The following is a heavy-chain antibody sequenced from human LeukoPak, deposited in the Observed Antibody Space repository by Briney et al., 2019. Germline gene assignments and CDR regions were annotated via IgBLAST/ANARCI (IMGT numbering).Heavy chain of an antibody. Sequence: PGGSLRLSCAASGFTFSSYWMHWVRQAPGKGLVWVSRINSDGSSTSYADSVKGRFTISRDNAKNSLYLQMNSLRAEDTAVYYCARDGFEYCSSTSCYISRGFDPWGQGTLVTVSS. CDR2: INSDGSST. V-gene: IGHV3-74*01. D-gene: IGHD2-2*02. J-gene: IGHJ5*02. CDR3: ARDGFEYCSSTSCYISRGFDP. CDR1: GFTFSSYW.